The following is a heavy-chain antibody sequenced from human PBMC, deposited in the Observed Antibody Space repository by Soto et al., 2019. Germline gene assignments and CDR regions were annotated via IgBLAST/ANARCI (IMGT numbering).Heavy chain of an antibody. CDR3: ASLDSGRDGYSSFDQ. Sequence: ASVKVSCKASGYTFTNYGISWVRQAPGQGLEWMGWINVYNGNTKYAQKVQGRVTMTTDTSTSTAYMELRSLRSDDTAIYYCASLDSGRDGYSSFDQWGQGTLVTVSS. CDR1: GYTFTNYG. CDR2: INVYNGNT. V-gene: IGHV1-18*01. J-gene: IGHJ4*02. D-gene: IGHD4-4*01.